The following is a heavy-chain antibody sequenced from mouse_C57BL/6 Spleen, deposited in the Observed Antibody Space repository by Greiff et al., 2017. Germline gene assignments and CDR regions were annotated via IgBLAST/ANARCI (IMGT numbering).Heavy chain of an antibody. CDR2: ISDGGSYT. V-gene: IGHV5-4*03. J-gene: IGHJ3*01. D-gene: IGHD2-5*01. CDR3: ARGYYSNYAWFAY. CDR1: GFTFSSYA. Sequence: EVKLMESGGGLVKPGGSLKLSCAASGFTFSSYAMSWVRQTPEKRLEWVATISDGGSYTYYPDNVKGRFTISRDNAKNNLYLQMSQLKSEDTAMYYCARGYYSNYAWFAYWGQGTLVTVSA.